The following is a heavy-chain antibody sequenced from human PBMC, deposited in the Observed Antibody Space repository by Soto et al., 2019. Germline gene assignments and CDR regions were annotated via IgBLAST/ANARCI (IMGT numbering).Heavy chain of an antibody. CDR2: IMPILRTA. Sequence: QVQLEQSGAEVKKPGSSVTVSCKASRGTFSNSAISWVRQSPGQGLEWMGGIMPILRTADYAQKFQGRVNITADESTSTAHMALSGLRSDDTAVYYCARDKDRQQLGGNYYYILDVWGQGTTVTVSS. CDR1: RGTFSNSA. J-gene: IGHJ6*02. CDR3: ARDKDRQQLGGNYYYILDV. D-gene: IGHD3-3*02. V-gene: IGHV1-69*12.